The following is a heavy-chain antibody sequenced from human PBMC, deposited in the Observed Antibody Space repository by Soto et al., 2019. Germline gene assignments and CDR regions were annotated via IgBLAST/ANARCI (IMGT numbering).Heavy chain of an antibody. CDR3: ARGPYCGDECYFAY. V-gene: IGHV4-4*07. J-gene: IGHJ4*02. CDR1: GVSITPYY. CDR2: ISHTGTT. D-gene: IGHD2-21*01. Sequence: SETLSLTCSVFGVSITPYYWSWIRRPAGKGLEWIGRISHTGTTNSNPSLEGRVTMSVDPSKNQISLRLSSATAADTATYYCARGPYCGDECYFAYWGQGALVTVSS.